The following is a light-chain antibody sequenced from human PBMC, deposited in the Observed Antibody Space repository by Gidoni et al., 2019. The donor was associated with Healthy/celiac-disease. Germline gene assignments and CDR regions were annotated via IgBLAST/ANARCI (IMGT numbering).Light chain of an antibody. CDR3: QQSYSTPLT. J-gene: IGKJ4*01. CDR1: QSISSY. Sequence: DIQTTQSPSSLSASVGDRVTITCRASQSISSYLNWYQQKPGKAPKLLIYAASSLQSGVPSRFSGSGSGTDFTLTISSLQPEEFATYYCQQSYSTPLTFXGXTKVEIK. CDR2: AAS. V-gene: IGKV1-39*01.